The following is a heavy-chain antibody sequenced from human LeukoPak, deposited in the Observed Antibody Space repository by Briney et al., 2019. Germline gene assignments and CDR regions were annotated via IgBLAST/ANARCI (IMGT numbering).Heavy chain of an antibody. CDR2: IKPNSGGT. CDR1: GYTFTGYY. D-gene: IGHD3-10*01. CDR3: ARDYGSGSYYTVGY. V-gene: IGHV1-2*02. Sequence: ASVKVSCKASGYTFTGYYMHWARQAPEQGLEWMGWIKPNSGGTNYAQKFQGRVTMTRDTSISTAYMELSRLRSDDTAVYYCARDYGSGSYYTVGYWGQGTLVTVSS. J-gene: IGHJ4*02.